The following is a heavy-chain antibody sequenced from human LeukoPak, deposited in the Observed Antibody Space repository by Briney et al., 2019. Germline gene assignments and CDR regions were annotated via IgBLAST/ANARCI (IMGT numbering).Heavy chain of an antibody. V-gene: IGHV3-7*01. CDR2: IKQDGSEE. CDR3: ARDKLYYYDSSGYYFDY. Sequence: GSLRLSCAASGFTFSSYWMSWVRQAPGKGLEWVANIKQDGSEEYYVDSVKGRFTISRDNAKNSLYLQMNSLRAEDTAVYYCARDKLYYYDSSGYYFDYWGQGTLVTVSS. D-gene: IGHD3-22*01. CDR1: GFTFSSYW. J-gene: IGHJ4*02.